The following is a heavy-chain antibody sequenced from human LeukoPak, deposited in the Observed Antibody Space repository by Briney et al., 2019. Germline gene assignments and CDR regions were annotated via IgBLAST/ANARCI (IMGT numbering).Heavy chain of an antibody. CDR3: ARVVVRRGYYYYYGMDV. CDR2: INPNSGGT. V-gene: IGHV1-2*02. D-gene: IGHD3-22*01. Sequence: ASVKVSCKASGYTFTGYYMHWVRQAPGQGLEWMGWINPNSGGTNYAQKFQGRVTMTRDTSISTDYMELSRLRSDDTAVYYCARVVVRRGYYYYYGMDVWGQGTTVTVSS. J-gene: IGHJ6*02. CDR1: GYTFTGYY.